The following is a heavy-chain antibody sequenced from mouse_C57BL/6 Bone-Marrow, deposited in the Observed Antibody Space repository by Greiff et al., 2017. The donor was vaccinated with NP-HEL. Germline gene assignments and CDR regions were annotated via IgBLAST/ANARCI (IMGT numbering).Heavy chain of an antibody. J-gene: IGHJ1*03. Sequence: VQVVESGAELVKPGASVKMSCKASGYTFTSYWITWVKQRPGQGLEWIGDIYPGSGSTNYNEKFKSKATLTVDTSSSTAYMQLSSLTSEDSAVYYCARSSNYYWYFDVWGTGTTVTVSS. CDR2: IYPGSGST. D-gene: IGHD2-5*01. CDR3: ARSSNYYWYFDV. CDR1: GYTFTSYW. V-gene: IGHV1-55*01.